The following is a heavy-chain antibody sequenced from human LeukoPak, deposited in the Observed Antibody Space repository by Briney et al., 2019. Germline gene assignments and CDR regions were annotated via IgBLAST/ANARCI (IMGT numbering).Heavy chain of an antibody. V-gene: IGHV3-48*01. CDR1: GFTFSSYS. Sequence: GGSLRLSCAASGFTFSSYSMNWVRQAPGKGLEWVSYISSSSSTIYYADSVKGRFTISRDNAKNSLYLQMNSLRAEDTAVYYCARGSSYQPPSYYYYYYMDVWGKGTTVTVSS. J-gene: IGHJ6*03. CDR2: ISSSSSTI. D-gene: IGHD2-2*01. CDR3: ARGSSYQPPSYYYYYYMDV.